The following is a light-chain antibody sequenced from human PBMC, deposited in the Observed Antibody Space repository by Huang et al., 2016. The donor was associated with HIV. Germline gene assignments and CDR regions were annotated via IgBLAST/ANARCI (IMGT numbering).Light chain of an antibody. Sequence: EIVMTQSPATLSVSPGERATLSCRASQSVNRNLAWYQQKPGQAPRLLIDGASTRATTIPARFSGSGSGTEFALTISSLQSEDFAVYYCQQYNSWPPYTFGQGTNLEIK. CDR1: QSVNRN. CDR3: QQYNSWPPYT. J-gene: IGKJ2*01. CDR2: GAS. V-gene: IGKV3-15*01.